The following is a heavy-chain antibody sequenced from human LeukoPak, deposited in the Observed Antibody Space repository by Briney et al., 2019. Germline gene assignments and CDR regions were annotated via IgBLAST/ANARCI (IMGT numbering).Heavy chain of an antibody. V-gene: IGHV3-7*01. CDR1: GFTLSSYW. Sequence: PGGSLRLSCAASGFTLSSYWMNWIRQAPGKGLELVAIINEDENRKGYGESVKGRFTISRDKAKNSLYLQMNSLRAEDTAVDYCARDPAGGIYDLWGQGSMVAVSS. D-gene: IGHD3-3*02. CDR2: INEDENRK. J-gene: IGHJ3*01. CDR3: ARDPAGGIYDL.